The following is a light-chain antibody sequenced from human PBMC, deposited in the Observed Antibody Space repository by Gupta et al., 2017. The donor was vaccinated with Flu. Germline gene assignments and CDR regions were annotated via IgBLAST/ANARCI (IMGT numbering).Light chain of an antibody. CDR3: QQDNDWPRT. V-gene: IGKV2-28*01. Sequence: TPVAPAPRSCTSRPSLLHRNGNSNVDWYQQKAGQSPQVLIYLGSTRATGVPGRFSGSGSGTEFTLTISSVQAEDVGVYYCQQDNDWPRTFGQGTKVEIK. CDR2: LGS. CDR1: PSLLHRNGNSN. J-gene: IGKJ1*01.